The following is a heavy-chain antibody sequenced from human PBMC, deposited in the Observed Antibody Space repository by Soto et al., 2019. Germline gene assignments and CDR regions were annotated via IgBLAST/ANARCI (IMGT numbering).Heavy chain of an antibody. CDR2: IYHSGST. V-gene: IGHV4-4*02. J-gene: IGHJ4*02. CDR3: TKGNLPTFEY. CDR1: GASISSTNW. Sequence: SETLSLTCAVSGASISSTNWCSWVRQPPGKGLEWIGEIYHSGSTNYNPSLKSRVTMSIDTSKNQFSLNLNSVTAADTAVYYCTKGNLPTFEYWGQGTLVTVSS.